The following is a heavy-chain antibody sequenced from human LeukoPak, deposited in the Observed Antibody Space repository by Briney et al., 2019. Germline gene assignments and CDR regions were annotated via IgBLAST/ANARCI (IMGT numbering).Heavy chain of an antibody. D-gene: IGHD3-10*01. CDR2: IYSDGST. J-gene: IGHJ4*02. CDR3: TSLTVLTGFDYCDY. Sequence: GGSLRLSCAASGFTVSTNYMTWIRQAPGKGLEWSSVIYSDGSTYYAASVKGRFTISRDNSKNTLYLQMNSLRADDTAVYYCTSLTVLTGFDYCDYWGQGTLVTVSS. V-gene: IGHV3-53*01. CDR1: GFTVSTNY.